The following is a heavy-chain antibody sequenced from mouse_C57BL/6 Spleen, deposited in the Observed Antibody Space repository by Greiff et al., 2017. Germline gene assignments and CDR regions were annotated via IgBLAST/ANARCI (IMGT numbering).Heavy chain of an antibody. D-gene: IGHD2-4*01. CDR1: GFSFNTYA. Sequence: EVKLMESGGGLVQPKGSLKLSCAASGFSFNTYAMNWVRQAPGKGLEWVARIRSKSNNYATYYADSVKDRFTISRDDSESILYLQVNNLKTGDTAMYYCVRLDYDGFDYWGQGTTLTVSS. V-gene: IGHV10-1*01. CDR2: IRSKSNNYAT. CDR3: VRLDYDGFDY. J-gene: IGHJ2*01.